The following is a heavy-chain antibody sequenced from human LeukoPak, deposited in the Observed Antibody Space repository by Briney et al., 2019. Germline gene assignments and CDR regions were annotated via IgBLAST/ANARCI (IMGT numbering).Heavy chain of an antibody. CDR3: ARTRSNYYYDSSGYYHAFDY. CDR2: INPNSGGT. D-gene: IGHD3-22*01. J-gene: IGHJ4*02. CDR1: GYTFTGYY. V-gene: IGHV1-2*02. Sequence: GASVKVSCKASGYTFTGYYMHWVRQAPGQGLEWMGWINPNSGGTNYAQKFQGRVTMTRDTSISTAYMELSRLRSDDTPVYYCARTRSNYYYDSSGYYHAFDYWGQGTLVTVSS.